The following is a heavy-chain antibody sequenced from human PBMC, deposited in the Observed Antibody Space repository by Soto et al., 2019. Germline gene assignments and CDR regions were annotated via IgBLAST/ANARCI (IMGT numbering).Heavy chain of an antibody. CDR3: ARDVLYYDFWSGYYTDPNYYYYYGMDV. D-gene: IGHD3-3*01. Sequence: ASVKVSCKASGYTFTSYGISWVREPPGQGLEWMGWISAYNGNTNYAQKLQGRVTMTTDTSTSTAYMELRSLRSDDTAVYYCARDVLYYDFWSGYYTDPNYYYYYGMDVWGQGTTVTVSS. CDR2: ISAYNGNT. V-gene: IGHV1-18*04. CDR1: GYTFTSYG. J-gene: IGHJ6*02.